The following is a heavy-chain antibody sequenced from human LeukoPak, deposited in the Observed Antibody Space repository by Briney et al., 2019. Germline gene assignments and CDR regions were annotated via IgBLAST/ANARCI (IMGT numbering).Heavy chain of an antibody. CDR2: NSGDGRGT. Sequence: GGSLRLSCAASGFTFGSYAMTWVRQPPGKGLEWVSANSGDGRGTYYADSVKGRFTISRDNSKDTVYLQMNSLRAEDTAVYYCARDSSNDDYYYYYMGVWGKGTTVTVSS. CDR3: ARDSSNDDYYYYYMGV. J-gene: IGHJ6*03. CDR1: GFTFGSYA. V-gene: IGHV3-23*01.